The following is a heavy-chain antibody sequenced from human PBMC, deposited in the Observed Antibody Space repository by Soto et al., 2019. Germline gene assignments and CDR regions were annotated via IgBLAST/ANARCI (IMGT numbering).Heavy chain of an antibody. Sequence: GSLRLSCAASGFTFSSYDMHWVRQATGKGLEWVSAIGTAGDTYYPGSVKGRFTISRENAKNSLYLQMNSLRAGDTAVYYCARESIAALMDVWGKGTTVTVSS. D-gene: IGHD6-13*01. CDR1: GFTFSSYD. CDR2: IGTAGDT. J-gene: IGHJ6*03. V-gene: IGHV3-13*01. CDR3: ARESIAALMDV.